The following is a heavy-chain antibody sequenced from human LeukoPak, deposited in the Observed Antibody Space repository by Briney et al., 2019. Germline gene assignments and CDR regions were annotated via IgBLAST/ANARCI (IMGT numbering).Heavy chain of an antibody. Sequence: GGSLRLSCAVSGFTFSDYTMNWVRQAPGKGLEWVSNIRSTSSATYYADSVKGRFTISRDNAKNSLYLQMNSLRDEDTAVYYCATGLPLEYWGQGTLVTVSS. CDR1: GFTFSDYT. CDR2: IRSTSSAT. CDR3: ATGLPLEY. D-gene: IGHD4-11*01. V-gene: IGHV3-48*02. J-gene: IGHJ4*02.